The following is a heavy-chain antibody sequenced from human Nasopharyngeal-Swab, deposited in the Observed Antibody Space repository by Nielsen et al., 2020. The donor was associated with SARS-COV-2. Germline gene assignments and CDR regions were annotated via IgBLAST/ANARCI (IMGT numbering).Heavy chain of an antibody. CDR1: GFTFSSYG. D-gene: IGHD6-19*01. Sequence: GESLKLSCAASGFTFSSYGMHWVRQAPGKGLEWVAVIWYDGSNKYYADSVKGRFTISRDNSKNTLYLQMNSLRAEDTAVYYCARDIAVAGDNNFDYWGQGTLVTVSS. CDR2: IWYDGSNK. J-gene: IGHJ4*02. V-gene: IGHV3-33*01. CDR3: ARDIAVAGDNNFDY.